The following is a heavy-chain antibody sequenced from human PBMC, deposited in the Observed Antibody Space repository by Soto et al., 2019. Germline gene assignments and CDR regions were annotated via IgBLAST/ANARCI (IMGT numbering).Heavy chain of an antibody. J-gene: IGHJ4*02. Sequence: SETLSLTCTVSGGSISSGDYYWSWIRQPPGKGLEWIGYIYYSGSTYYNPSLKSRVTISVDTSKNQFSLKLSSVTAADTAVYYCARKVKGMKSYYFDYWGQGTLVTV. D-gene: IGHD3-16*02. V-gene: IGHV4-30-4*01. CDR3: ARKVKGMKSYYFDY. CDR2: IYYSGST. CDR1: GGSISSGDYY.